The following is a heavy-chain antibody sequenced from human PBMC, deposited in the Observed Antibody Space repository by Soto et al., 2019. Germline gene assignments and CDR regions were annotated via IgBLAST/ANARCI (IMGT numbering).Heavy chain of an antibody. CDR1: GYIFTDYY. Sequence: WASVKVSCKASGYIFTDYYMHWVRQAPGQDLEWMGRINPNSGGTNYAQKFQGRVTMTRDTSISTAYMELRSLRSDDTAMYYCADRSDVYDYWSQRTLVTVSS. CDR2: INPNSGGT. V-gene: IGHV1-2*06. CDR3: ADRSDVYDY. D-gene: IGHD1-20*01. J-gene: IGHJ4*01.